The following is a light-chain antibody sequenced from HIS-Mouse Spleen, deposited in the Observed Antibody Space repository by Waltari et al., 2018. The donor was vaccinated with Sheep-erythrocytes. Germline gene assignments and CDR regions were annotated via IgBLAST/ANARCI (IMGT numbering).Light chain of an antibody. V-gene: IGLV3-10*01. CDR3: YSTDSSGNHWV. J-gene: IGLJ3*02. Sequence: SYELTQPPSVSVSPGQTARNTCSGDALPKKYAYWYQQKSGQAPVLVIYEDSNRPSGIPERFSGSSSGTMATLTISGAQVEDDADYYCYSTDSSGNHWVFGGGTKLTVL. CDR1: ALPKKY. CDR2: EDS.